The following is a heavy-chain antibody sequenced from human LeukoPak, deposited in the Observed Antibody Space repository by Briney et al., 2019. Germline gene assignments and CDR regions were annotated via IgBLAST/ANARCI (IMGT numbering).Heavy chain of an antibody. V-gene: IGHV3-9*01. CDR2: ISWNSGSI. D-gene: IGHD5-12*01. CDR1: GFTFDDYA. Sequence: PGGSLRLSCAASGFTFDDYAMHWVRQAPGKGLEWVSGISWNSGSIAYADSVKGRFTISRDNAKNSLYLQMNSLRAEDTALYYCAKDKLDIVATITIGYFDYWGQGTLVTVSS. CDR3: AKDKLDIVATITIGYFDY. J-gene: IGHJ4*02.